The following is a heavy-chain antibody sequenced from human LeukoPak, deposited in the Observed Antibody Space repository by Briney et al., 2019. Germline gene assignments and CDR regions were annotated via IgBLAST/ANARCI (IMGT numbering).Heavy chain of an antibody. V-gene: IGHV1-69*04. Sequence: GASVKVSCKASGGTFSSYAISWVRQAPGQGLEWMGRIIPILGIANYAQKFQGRVTITADKSTSTAYMELRSLRSDDTAVYYCARGGYYDSKIQLNPWGQGTLVTVSS. CDR2: IIPILGIA. J-gene: IGHJ5*02. CDR3: ARGGYYDSKIQLNP. CDR1: GGTFSSYA. D-gene: IGHD3-22*01.